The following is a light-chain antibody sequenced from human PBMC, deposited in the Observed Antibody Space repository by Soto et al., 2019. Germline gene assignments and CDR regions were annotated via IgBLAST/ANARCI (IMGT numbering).Light chain of an antibody. Sequence: QSVLTHPASVSGSPGHSITISCTGTSSDVGSYNLVSWYQQHPGKAPKLMIYEGSKRPSGVSNRFSGSKSGNTASLTISGLQAEDEADYYCCSYAGSSNFYVFGTGTKVTVL. V-gene: IGLV2-23*03. CDR2: EGS. CDR3: CSYAGSSNFYV. CDR1: SSDVGSYNL. J-gene: IGLJ1*01.